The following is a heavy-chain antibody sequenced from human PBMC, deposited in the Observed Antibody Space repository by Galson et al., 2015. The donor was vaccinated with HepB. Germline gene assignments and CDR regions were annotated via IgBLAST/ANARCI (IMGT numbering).Heavy chain of an antibody. J-gene: IGHJ3*02. Sequence: SLRLSCAASGFIFSDVWMSWVRQAPGKGLEWVGRIKSKAFGETVDYATPVKGRFTISRDDSESTLYLQMNGLQIEDTAVYYCATDDYGDYRGTGVSDAFDIWGQGTRLTVSS. V-gene: IGHV3-15*01. D-gene: IGHD4-17*01. CDR3: ATDDYGDYRGTGVSDAFDI. CDR2: IKSKAFGETV. CDR1: GFIFSDVW.